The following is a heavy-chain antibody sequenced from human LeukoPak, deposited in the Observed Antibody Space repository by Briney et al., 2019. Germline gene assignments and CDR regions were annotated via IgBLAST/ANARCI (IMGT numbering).Heavy chain of an antibody. Sequence: SETLSLTCAVYDGSFSGYYWSWIRQPPGKGLEWIGEINHSGSTNYNPSLKSRVTISVETSKNQFSLKLKSVTAADTAVYYCARGGYYGSGNDFRFDPWGQGTLVTVSS. CDR1: DGSFSGYY. J-gene: IGHJ5*02. CDR2: INHSGST. V-gene: IGHV4-34*01. CDR3: ARGGYYGSGNDFRFDP. D-gene: IGHD3-10*01.